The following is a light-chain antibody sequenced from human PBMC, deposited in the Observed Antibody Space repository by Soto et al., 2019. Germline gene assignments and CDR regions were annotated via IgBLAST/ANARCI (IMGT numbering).Light chain of an antibody. V-gene: IGLV2-14*01. CDR2: EVR. CDR1: SRDIGAYNL. J-gene: IGLJ2*01. Sequence: QSALTQPASLSGSPGQSITISCSGTSRDIGAYNLVSWYQQLPGKAPKLLIYEVRSRPSGISYRFSGSKSGTTASLTISSLLPEDEADYYCSAYTSRSTLVFGGGTKVTRP. CDR3: SAYTSRSTLV.